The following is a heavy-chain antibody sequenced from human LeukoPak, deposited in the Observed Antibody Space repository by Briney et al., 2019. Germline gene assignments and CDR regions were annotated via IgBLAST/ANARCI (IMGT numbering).Heavy chain of an antibody. Sequence: GGSLRLSCEASGFTFSDYYMSWIRQAPGKGLEWVSYISSSGSTIYYADSVKGRFTISRDNAKNSLYLQMNSLRAEDTAVYYCAKARGAAAANDFDYWGQGTLVTVSS. J-gene: IGHJ4*02. CDR1: GFTFSDYY. CDR2: ISSSGSTI. CDR3: AKARGAAAANDFDY. V-gene: IGHV3-11*01. D-gene: IGHD6-13*01.